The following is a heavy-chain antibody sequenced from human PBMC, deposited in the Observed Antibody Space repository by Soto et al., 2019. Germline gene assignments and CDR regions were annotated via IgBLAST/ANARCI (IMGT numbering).Heavy chain of an antibody. J-gene: IGHJ4*02. V-gene: IGHV1-69*04. CDR3: ARDYYYGSGTKNFDY. CDR2: IIPILGIA. CDR1: GSTFSSYT. D-gene: IGHD3-10*01. Sequence: ASVKVSCKACGSTFSSYTISWVRHAPGQGLEWMGRIIPILGIANYAQKFQGRVTITADKSTSTAYMELSSLRSEDTAVYYCARDYYYGSGTKNFDYWGQGTLVTVSS.